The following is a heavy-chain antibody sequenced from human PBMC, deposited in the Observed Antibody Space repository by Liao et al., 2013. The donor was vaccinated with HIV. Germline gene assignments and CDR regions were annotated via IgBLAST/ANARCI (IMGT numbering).Heavy chain of an antibody. V-gene: IGHV4-4*07. CDR3: ARDAYFDWDNWFDP. Sequence: QVQLQESGPGLVKPSETLSLTCTVSGGSISSHYWSWIRQPAGKGLEWIGRIYTSGSTNYNPSLKSRVTISLDTSKNQFSLKLSSVTAADTAVYYCARDAYFDWDNWFDPWGQGTLVTVSS. CDR1: GGSISSHY. D-gene: IGHD3-9*01. CDR2: IYTSGST. J-gene: IGHJ5*02.